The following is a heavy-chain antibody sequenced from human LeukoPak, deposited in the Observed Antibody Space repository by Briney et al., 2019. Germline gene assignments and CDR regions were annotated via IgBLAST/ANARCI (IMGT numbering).Heavy chain of an antibody. CDR1: GVTLSSYW. Sequence: GGSLRLSCAASGVTLSSYWMHWFRQAPGKGLVWVSRINSDGTSTTYADPVKGRFTISRDTAKNSLYLQMNSLRAEDTAVYYCVAARADFDHWGQGTLITVSS. CDR2: INSDGTST. J-gene: IGHJ4*02. V-gene: IGHV3-74*01. D-gene: IGHD2-15*01. CDR3: VAARADFDH.